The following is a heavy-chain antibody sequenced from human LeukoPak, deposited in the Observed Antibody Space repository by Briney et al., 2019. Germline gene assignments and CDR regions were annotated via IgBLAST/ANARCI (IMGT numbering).Heavy chain of an antibody. CDR3: AKRAGTFGGVMTY. D-gene: IGHD3-16*01. J-gene: IGHJ4*02. CDR2: IKQDGSDK. V-gene: IGHV3-7*03. CDR1: GFPFSSYW. Sequence: PGGSLRLSCAASGFPFSSYWVSWVRQAPGKGLEWVANIKQDGSDKYYVDSVKGRFTISRDNAKNSLYLQLNSLRAEDTAVYYCAKRAGTFGGVMTYWGQGTLVTVSS.